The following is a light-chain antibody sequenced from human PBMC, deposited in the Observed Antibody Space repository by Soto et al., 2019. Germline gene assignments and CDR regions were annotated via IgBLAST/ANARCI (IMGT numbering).Light chain of an antibody. CDR2: DAS. Sequence: DIHMTQSPSTLSAALVDLVTITCRASQSISSWLAWYQQKPGKAPKLLIYDASSLESGVPSRFSGSGSGTEFTLTISSLQPDDFATYYCQQYNGYSRTFGQGTKVDI. CDR1: QSISSW. V-gene: IGKV1-5*01. J-gene: IGKJ1*01. CDR3: QQYNGYSRT.